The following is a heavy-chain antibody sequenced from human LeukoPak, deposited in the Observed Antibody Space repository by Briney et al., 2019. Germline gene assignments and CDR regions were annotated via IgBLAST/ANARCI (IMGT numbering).Heavy chain of an antibody. Sequence: GASVKVSCKASGYTFTSYDINWVRQATGQGLEWMGWMNPDSGNTNYAQKLQGRVTMTTDTSTSTAYMELRSLRSDDTAVYYCARSDSSGRYGGYYYYYMDVWGKGTTVTVSS. CDR2: MNPDSGNT. V-gene: IGHV1-18*01. CDR3: ARSDSSGRYGGYYYYYMDV. CDR1: GYTFTSYD. J-gene: IGHJ6*03. D-gene: IGHD6-19*01.